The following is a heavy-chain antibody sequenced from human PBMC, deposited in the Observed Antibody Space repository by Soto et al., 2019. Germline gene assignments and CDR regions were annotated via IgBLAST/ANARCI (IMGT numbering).Heavy chain of an antibody. D-gene: IGHD4-17*01. CDR3: ARDFGYGGNSGGVY. J-gene: IGHJ4*02. CDR1: GFTFSSYS. CDR2: ISSSSSYI. Sequence: EVQLVESGGGLVKPGGSLRLSCAASGFTFSSYSMNWVRQAPGKGLEWVSSISSSSSYIYYADSVKGRFTICRDNAKNALYLQMNSLRAEDTAVYYCARDFGYGGNSGGVYWGQGTLVTVSS. V-gene: IGHV3-21*01.